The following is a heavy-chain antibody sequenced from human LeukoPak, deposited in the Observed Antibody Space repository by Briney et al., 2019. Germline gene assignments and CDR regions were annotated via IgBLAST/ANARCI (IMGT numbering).Heavy chain of an antibody. D-gene: IGHD3-22*01. J-gene: IGHJ2*01. CDR2: IYSGGST. CDR1: GFTVSSNY. CDR3: ARDGYYYDSSGSWYFDL. Sequence: PGGSLRLSCAASGFTVSSNYMSWVRQAPGKGLEWVSVIYSGGSTYYADSVKGRFTISRHNPKNTLYLQMNSLRAEDTAVYYCARDGYYYDSSGSWYFDLWGRGTLVTVSS. V-gene: IGHV3-53*04.